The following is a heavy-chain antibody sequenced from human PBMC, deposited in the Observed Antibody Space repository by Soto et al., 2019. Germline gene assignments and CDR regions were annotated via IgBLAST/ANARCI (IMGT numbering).Heavy chain of an antibody. CDR3: AKAYYGDYVGY. CDR1: GFTFSSYA. V-gene: IGHV3-23*01. D-gene: IGHD4-17*01. J-gene: IGHJ4*02. CDR2: ISGSGGST. Sequence: EVQLLESGGGLVQPGGSLRLSCEASGFTFSSYAMSWVRQAPGKGLEWVSAISGSGGSTYYADSVKGRFTISRDNYKNTLYLQMNSLRAEDTAVYYCAKAYYGDYVGYWGQGTLVTVSS.